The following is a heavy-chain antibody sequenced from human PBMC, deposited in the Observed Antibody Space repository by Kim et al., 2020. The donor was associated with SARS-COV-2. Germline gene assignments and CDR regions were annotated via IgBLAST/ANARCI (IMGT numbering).Heavy chain of an antibody. V-gene: IGHV3-9*01. J-gene: IGHJ5*02. CDR1: GFLFNDST. D-gene: IGHD1-1*01. CDR2: ITWNGVNV. CDR3: AKDSQLGRYSVVDL. Sequence: GGSLRLSCATSGFLFNDSTLHWVRQVPGKGLEWVSRITWNGVNVAYADSVKGRFTISRDNAKSSLYLQMDSLRTEDTALYYCAKDSQLGRYSVVDLWGQGTLAT.